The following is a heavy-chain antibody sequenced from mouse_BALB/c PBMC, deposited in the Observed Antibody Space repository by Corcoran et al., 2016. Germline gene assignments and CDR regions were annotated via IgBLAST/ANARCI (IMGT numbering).Heavy chain of an antibody. V-gene: IGHV1S34*01. CDR3: ARSSPARYWYFDV. Sequence: LVKTGASVKISCKASGYSFTGYYMHWVKQSHGKSLEWIGYISCYNGATSYNQKFKGKATFTVDTSSSTAYMQFNSLTSEDSAVYYCARSSPARYWYFDVWGAGTTVTVSS. CDR1: GYSFTGYY. J-gene: IGHJ1*01. CDR2: ISCYNGAT.